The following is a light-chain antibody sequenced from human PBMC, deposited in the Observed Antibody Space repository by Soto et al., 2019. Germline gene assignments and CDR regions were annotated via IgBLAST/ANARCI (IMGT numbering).Light chain of an antibody. CDR1: SSNIGSNT. V-gene: IGLV1-44*01. CDR2: SND. J-gene: IGLJ2*01. Sequence: QSVLTQPPSASGTPGQRVTISCSGSSSNIGSNTVTWYQHLPGTAPKLLIYSNDQRPSGVPDRFSGSKSGTSASLAISGLQSEDEADYYCASWDDSRKGVVFGGGTKLTFL. CDR3: ASWDDSRKGVV.